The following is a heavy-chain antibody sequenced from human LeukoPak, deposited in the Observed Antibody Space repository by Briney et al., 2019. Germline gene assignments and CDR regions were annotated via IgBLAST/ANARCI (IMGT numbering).Heavy chain of an antibody. J-gene: IGHJ3*02. V-gene: IGHV3-73*01. CDR2: IRSKANSYAT. D-gene: IGHD6-13*01. CDR1: GFTFSGSA. CDR3: TRPQYSSGWYDSFDI. Sequence: GGSLRLSCAASGFTFSGSAMHWVRQASGKGLEWVGRIRSKANSYATAYAASVKGRFTISRDDSKNTVYLQMNSLKTEDTAVYYCTRPQYSSGWYDSFDIWGQGTMVTVSS.